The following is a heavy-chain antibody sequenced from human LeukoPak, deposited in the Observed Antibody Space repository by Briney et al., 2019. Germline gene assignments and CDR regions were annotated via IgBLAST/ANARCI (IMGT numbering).Heavy chain of an antibody. CDR2: INSDGSTT. D-gene: IGHD3-3*01. J-gene: IGHJ4*02. CDR1: GFTFSSYW. Sequence: GRSLRLSCAASGFTFSSYWMHWVRQAPGKGLVWVSRINSDGSTTTYADSVKGRFTISRDNAKNTLYLQMNSLRAEDTAVYYCARGRFNSYYDFWSGYYIGQGLDYWGQGTLVTVSS. CDR3: ARGRFNSYYDFWSGYYIGQGLDY. V-gene: IGHV3-74*03.